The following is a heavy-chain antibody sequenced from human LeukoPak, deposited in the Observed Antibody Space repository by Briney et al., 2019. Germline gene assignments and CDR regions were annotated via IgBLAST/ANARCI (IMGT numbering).Heavy chain of an antibody. CDR2: IRYDGSNK. D-gene: IGHD3-22*01. CDR3: AKGFDRFDY. V-gene: IGHV3-30*02. CDR1: GFTFSDYY. J-gene: IGHJ4*02. Sequence: GGSLRLSCAASGFTFSDYYMSWIRQAPGKGLEWVAFIRYDGSNKYYADSVKGRFTISRDNSKNTLYLQINSLRAEDTAVYYCAKGFDRFDYWGQGTLVTVSS.